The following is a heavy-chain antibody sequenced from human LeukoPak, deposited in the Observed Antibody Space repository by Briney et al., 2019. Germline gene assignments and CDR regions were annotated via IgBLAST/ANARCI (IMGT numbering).Heavy chain of an antibody. J-gene: IGHJ4*02. CDR2: ITDSGGST. CDR3: AKDREYCTNGVCLLDY. Sequence: GGSLRLSCAASGFTFSNYGMSWVRQAPGKGLEYVSGITDSGGSTYYANSVKGRFTISRDNTKETVSLRMEGLRVEDTAVYYCAKDREYCTNGVCLLDYWGQGTLVTVSS. D-gene: IGHD2-8*01. CDR1: GFTFSNYG. V-gene: IGHV3-23*01.